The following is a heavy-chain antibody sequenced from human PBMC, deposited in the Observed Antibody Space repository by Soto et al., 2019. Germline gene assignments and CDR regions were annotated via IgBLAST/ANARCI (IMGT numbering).Heavy chain of an antibody. CDR2: IIPILGIA. J-gene: IGHJ4*02. V-gene: IGHV1-69*04. CDR1: GYTFTSYG. D-gene: IGHD2-21*02. Sequence: GASVKVSCKASGYTFTSYGISWVRQAPGQGLEWVGRIIPILGIADYAQKFQGRVTITADKSTSTAYMDLSSLTSEDTAVYYCAREEFCGGDCNYYLDYWGQGTPVTVSS. CDR3: AREEFCGGDCNYYLDY.